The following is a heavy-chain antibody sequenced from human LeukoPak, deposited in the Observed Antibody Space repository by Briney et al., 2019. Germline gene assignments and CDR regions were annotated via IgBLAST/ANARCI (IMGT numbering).Heavy chain of an antibody. J-gene: IGHJ3*02. Sequence: GGSLRLSCAASGFTFSSYAMHWVRQAPGKGLEWVAVISYDGSNKYYADSVKGRFTISRDNSKNTLYLQMNSLRAEDTAVYYCASLDGQLPSSAFDIWGQGTMVTVSS. CDR2: ISYDGSNK. CDR1: GFTFSSYA. CDR3: ASLDGQLPSSAFDI. D-gene: IGHD2-2*01. V-gene: IGHV3-30*04.